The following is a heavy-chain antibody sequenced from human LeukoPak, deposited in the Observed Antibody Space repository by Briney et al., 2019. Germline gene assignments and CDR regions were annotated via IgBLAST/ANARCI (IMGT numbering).Heavy chain of an antibody. V-gene: IGHV3-30*02. CDR1: GFTFSSYG. Sequence: GGSLRLSCAAAGFTFSSYGMHWVRQAPGKGLEWVAFIRYDGSNKYYADSVKGRFTISRDNSKNTLYLQMNSLRAEDTAVYYCASSIDGSRHRRFDYWGREPWSPSPQ. J-gene: IGHJ4*02. D-gene: IGHD5-24*01. CDR2: IRYDGSNK. CDR3: ASSIDGSRHRRFDY.